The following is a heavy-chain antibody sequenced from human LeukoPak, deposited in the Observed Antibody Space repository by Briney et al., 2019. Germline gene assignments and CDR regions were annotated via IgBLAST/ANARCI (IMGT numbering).Heavy chain of an antibody. V-gene: IGHV4-59*01. CDR3: ARAGFALAPHRGTPFDY. Sequence: SETLSLTCTVSGGSISRYYWSWIRQPPGKGLEWIGYKDYSGSTNYIRSLKSRVTISVDTSKNQFSLKLSSVTAADTAVYYCARAGFALAPHRGTPFDYWGQGTLVTVSS. J-gene: IGHJ4*02. CDR1: GGSISRYY. D-gene: IGHD6-6*01. CDR2: KDYSGST.